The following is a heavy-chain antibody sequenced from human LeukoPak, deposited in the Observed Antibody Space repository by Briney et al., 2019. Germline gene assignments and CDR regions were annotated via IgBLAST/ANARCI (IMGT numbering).Heavy chain of an antibody. V-gene: IGHV4-34*01. D-gene: IGHD3-10*01. CDR3: AGPKGTRFRRAYGMDV. J-gene: IGHJ6*02. Sequence: PSETLSLTCAVYGGSFSGYYWSWIRLPPGKGLEWIGEINHSGSTNYNPSPKSRVTISVDTSKNQFSLKLSSVTAADTAVYYCAGPKGTRFRRAYGMDVWGQGTTVTVSS. CDR2: INHSGST. CDR1: GGSFSGYY.